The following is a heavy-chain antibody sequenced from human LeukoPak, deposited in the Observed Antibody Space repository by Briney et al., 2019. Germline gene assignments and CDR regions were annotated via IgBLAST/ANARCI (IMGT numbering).Heavy chain of an antibody. CDR3: AKDIASSYYYYYMDV. D-gene: IGHD6-6*01. CDR1: GFTLEDYA. J-gene: IGHJ6*03. Sequence: GGSLRLSCAASGFTLEDYAMHWVRQAPGKGLEWVSGISWNSGSIGYADSVKGRFTISRDNAKNSLYLQMNSLRAEDMALYYCAKDIASSYYYYYMDVWGKGTAVTVSS. V-gene: IGHV3-9*03. CDR2: ISWNSGSI.